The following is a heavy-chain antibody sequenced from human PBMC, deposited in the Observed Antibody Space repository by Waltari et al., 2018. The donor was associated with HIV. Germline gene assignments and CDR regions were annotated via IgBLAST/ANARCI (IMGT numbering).Heavy chain of an antibody. J-gene: IGHJ5*02. V-gene: IGHV3-23*01. CDR3: AKNGVLGRWLDP. CDR2: ISGSGGST. Sequence: EVQLLESGGGLVQPGGSLRFSCTASGFTFRSYAMNWFRQAPGKGLEWVSGISGSGGSTYYADSVKGRFTISRDNSKNTLYLQMISLRAEDTAVYYCAKNGVLGRWLDPWGQGTLVTVSS. D-gene: IGHD2-8*02. CDR1: GFTFRSYA.